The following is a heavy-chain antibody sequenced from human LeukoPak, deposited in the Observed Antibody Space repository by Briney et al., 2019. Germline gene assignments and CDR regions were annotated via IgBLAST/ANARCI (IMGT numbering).Heavy chain of an antibody. CDR2: INPNSGGT. V-gene: IGHV1-2*02. CDR1: GYTFTGYY. Sequence: ASVKVSCKAAGYTFTGYYMHWVRQAPGQGLEWMVWINPNSGGTNYAQKFQGRVTMTRDTSISTAYMELSRLRSDDTAVYYCRTDRYGDYGDYIDYWGQGTLVTVSS. D-gene: IGHD4-17*01. J-gene: IGHJ4*02. CDR3: RTDRYGDYGDYIDY.